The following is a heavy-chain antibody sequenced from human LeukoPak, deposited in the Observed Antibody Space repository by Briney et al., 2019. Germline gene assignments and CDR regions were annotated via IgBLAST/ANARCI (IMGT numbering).Heavy chain of an antibody. V-gene: IGHV3-15*01. CDR1: GLTFSNAW. CDR2: IKSKTDGGTT. J-gene: IGHJ4*02. D-gene: IGHD5-12*01. CDR3: TTSVGGYDFLFDY. Sequence: GGSLRLSCAASGLTFSNAWMSWVRQAPGKGLEWVGRIKSKTDGGTTDYAAPVKGRFTISRDDSKNTLYLQMNSLKTEDTAVYYCTTSVGGYDFLFDYWAREPWSPSPQ.